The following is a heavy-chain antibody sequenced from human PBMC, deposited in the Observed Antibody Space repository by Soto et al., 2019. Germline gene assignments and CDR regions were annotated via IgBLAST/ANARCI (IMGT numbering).Heavy chain of an antibody. Sequence: QVQLQESGPGLVKPSQTLSLTCTVSGGSISSGDYYWSWIRQPPGKGLEWIGYIYYSGSTYYNPSLKSRVTISVDTSKNQFSLKLSSVTAADTAVYYCAREATGDSSGPSEGLIDPWGQGTLVTVSS. J-gene: IGHJ5*02. D-gene: IGHD3-22*01. CDR1: GGSISSGDYY. CDR2: IYYSGST. V-gene: IGHV4-30-4*01. CDR3: AREATGDSSGPSEGLIDP.